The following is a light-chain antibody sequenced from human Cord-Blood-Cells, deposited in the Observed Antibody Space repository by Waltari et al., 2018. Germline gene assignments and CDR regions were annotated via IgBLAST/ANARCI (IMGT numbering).Light chain of an antibody. CDR1: QSVSSY. Sequence: EIVLTQSPATLSLSPGERATLSCRASQSVSSYLAWYQQKPGQAPRLLIYDASNRATGSPARFSGSRSGSNFTLTISSLEPEDFAVYYCQQRSNWPLTFGGGPKVEIK. V-gene: IGKV3-11*02. CDR2: DAS. CDR3: QQRSNWPLT. J-gene: IGKJ4*01.